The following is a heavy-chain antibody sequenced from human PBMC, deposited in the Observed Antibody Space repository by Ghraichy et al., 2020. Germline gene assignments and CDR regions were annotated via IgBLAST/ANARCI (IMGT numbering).Heavy chain of an antibody. CDR3: ARGPPTMVRGHDYYYGMDV. J-gene: IGHJ6*02. CDR2: IIPIFGTA. CDR1: GGTFSSYA. Sequence: SVKVSCKASGGTFSSYAISWVRQAPGQGLEWMGGIIPIFGTANYAQKFQGRVTITADESTSTAYMELSSLRSEDTAVYYCARGPPTMVRGHDYYYGMDVWGQGTTVTVSS. V-gene: IGHV1-69*13. D-gene: IGHD3-10*01.